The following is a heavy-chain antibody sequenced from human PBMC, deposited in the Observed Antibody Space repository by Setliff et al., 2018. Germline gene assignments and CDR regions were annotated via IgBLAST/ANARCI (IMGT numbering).Heavy chain of an antibody. CDR1: GFTFTSYY. Sequence: GASVKVSCKASGFTFTSYYMFWVRQAPGQGLEWMGWINAGNGNTKYSQKFQGRVTITRGTSASTAYMELSSLRSEDTAVYYCARDGGYCSGGSCYGLDYWGQGTLVTVSS. J-gene: IGHJ4*02. V-gene: IGHV1-3*01. CDR3: ARDGGYCSGGSCYGLDY. CDR2: INAGNGNT. D-gene: IGHD2-15*01.